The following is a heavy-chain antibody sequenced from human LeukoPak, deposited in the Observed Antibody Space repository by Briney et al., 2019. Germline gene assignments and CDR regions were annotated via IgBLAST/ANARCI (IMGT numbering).Heavy chain of an antibody. J-gene: IGHJ4*02. CDR3: ARKSGYARDY. CDR1: GESFSGYF. D-gene: IGHD5-12*01. Sequence: KPSKTLSLTCAVYGESFSGYFWNWIRQPPGKGLEWIGEINHSGSTSNHNPSLKSRVTMSVDTSKDQFSLKLSSVTAADTAVYYCARKSGYARDYWGQGNLVTVSS. V-gene: IGHV4-34*01. CDR2: INHSGSTS.